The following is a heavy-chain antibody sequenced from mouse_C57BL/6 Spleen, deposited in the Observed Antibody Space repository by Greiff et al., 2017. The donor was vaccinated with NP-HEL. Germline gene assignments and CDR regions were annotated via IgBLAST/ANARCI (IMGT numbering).Heavy chain of an antibody. CDR1: GYSITSGYY. J-gene: IGHJ4*01. V-gene: IGHV3-6*01. Sequence: ESGPGLVKPSQSLSLTCSVTGYSITSGYYWNWIRQFPGDKLEWMGYLSYDGSNNYNPSLKNRLSITRDTSKNQFFRKLNSVTTEDTATYYWARRERGSSYAMDYWGQGTSVTVSS. CDR3: ARRERGSSYAMDY. CDR2: LSYDGSN. D-gene: IGHD1-1*01.